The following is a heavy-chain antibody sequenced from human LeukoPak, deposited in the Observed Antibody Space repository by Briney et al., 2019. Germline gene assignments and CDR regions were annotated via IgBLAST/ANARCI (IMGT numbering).Heavy chain of an antibody. Sequence: SETMSLTCTVSGASISSSSYYWGWLRQPPGKGLEWIGSIYYRGSTYYNPSLKSRVTISVDTSKNQFSLKLSSVTAADTSVYYCARSNYFDSSKFDYWGQGTLVTVSS. CDR3: ARSNYFDSSKFDY. V-gene: IGHV4-39*01. CDR1: GASISSSSYY. J-gene: IGHJ4*02. D-gene: IGHD3-22*01. CDR2: IYYRGST.